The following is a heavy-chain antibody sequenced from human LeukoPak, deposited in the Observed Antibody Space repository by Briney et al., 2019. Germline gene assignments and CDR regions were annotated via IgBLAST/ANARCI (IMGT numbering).Heavy chain of an antibody. Sequence: GGSLRLSCVASGFTFTTYWMSWARQPPGKGLGWVANIKNDGSEKYYVDSVKGRFTISRANAKNSAYLQMNSLRADDTAVYYCARVGTAEGTLEDYWGQGTLVTVSS. CDR1: GFTFTTYW. CDR3: ARVGTAEGTLEDY. D-gene: IGHD6-13*01. J-gene: IGHJ4*02. CDR2: IKNDGSEK. V-gene: IGHV3-7*01.